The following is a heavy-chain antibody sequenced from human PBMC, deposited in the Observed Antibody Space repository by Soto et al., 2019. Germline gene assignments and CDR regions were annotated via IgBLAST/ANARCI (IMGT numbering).Heavy chain of an antibody. J-gene: IGHJ4*02. CDR2: IYHSGST. V-gene: IGHV4-4*02. Sequence: SQTLSLTCAVSGYSISSSNLWSWVRQPPGKGLEWIGEIYHSGSTNYNPSLKSRVTISVDKSKNQFSLNLNSVTAADTAVYYCARHSGSYFSDYWGQGTLVTVSS. CDR3: ARHSGSYFSDY. D-gene: IGHD1-26*01. CDR1: GYSISSSNL.